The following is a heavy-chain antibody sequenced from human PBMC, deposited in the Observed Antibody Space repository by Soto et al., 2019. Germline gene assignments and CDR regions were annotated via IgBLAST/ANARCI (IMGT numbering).Heavy chain of an antibody. J-gene: IGHJ3*02. CDR3: ARPYGGPAFDI. CDR1: GGSISSSSYY. CDR2: IYYSGRT. D-gene: IGHD4-17*01. Sequence: QLQLQESGPGLVKPSETLSLTCTVSGGSISSSSYYWGWIRQPPGKGLEWIGSIYYSGRTYDNPSLKSRVTISVDTSKNQFSLKLSSVTAADTAVYYCARPYGGPAFDIWGQGTMVTVSS. V-gene: IGHV4-39*01.